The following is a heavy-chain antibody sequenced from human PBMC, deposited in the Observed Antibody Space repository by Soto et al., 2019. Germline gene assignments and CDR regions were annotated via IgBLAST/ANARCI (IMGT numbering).Heavy chain of an antibody. CDR1: GGSISSYY. CDR3: ERLTGNNWFDP. Sequence: SETLSLTCTVSGGSISSYYWSWIRQPPGKGLEWIGFIYYTGTTNQNPSLKSRVTMSVDTSKDQFSLKLSSVTAADTAVYYCERLTGNNWFDPWGQGTLVTVSS. CDR2: IYYTGTT. J-gene: IGHJ5*02. V-gene: IGHV4-59*08.